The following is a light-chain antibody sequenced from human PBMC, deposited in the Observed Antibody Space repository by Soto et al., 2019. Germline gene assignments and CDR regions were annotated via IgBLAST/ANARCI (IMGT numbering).Light chain of an antibody. V-gene: IGLV2-8*01. CDR3: CAYVGARSYV. CDR2: EVN. Sequence: QPALTQPPSASGSPGQSVAISCTGTSSDVGGYNYVSWYQQHPGKAPKLMIYEVNKRPSGVPDRFSGSKSGNTASLTISGLQAEDEASYFCCAYVGARSYVFGPGTKITVL. CDR1: SSDVGGYNY. J-gene: IGLJ1*01.